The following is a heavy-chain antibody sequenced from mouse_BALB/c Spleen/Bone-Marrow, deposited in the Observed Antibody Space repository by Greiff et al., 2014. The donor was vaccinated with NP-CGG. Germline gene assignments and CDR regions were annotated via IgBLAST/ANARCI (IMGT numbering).Heavy chain of an antibody. D-gene: IGHD4-1*01. J-gene: IGHJ1*01. CDR2: ISSGGGST. Sequence: EVQVVESGGGLVKPGGSLKLSCAASGFAFSSYDMSWVRQTPEKRLEWVAYISSGGGSTYHPDTVKGRFTISRDNAKNTLYLQMSSLKSEDTAMYYCARHKLGRWYFDVWGAGTTVTVSS. V-gene: IGHV5-12-1*01. CDR1: GFAFSSYD. CDR3: ARHKLGRWYFDV.